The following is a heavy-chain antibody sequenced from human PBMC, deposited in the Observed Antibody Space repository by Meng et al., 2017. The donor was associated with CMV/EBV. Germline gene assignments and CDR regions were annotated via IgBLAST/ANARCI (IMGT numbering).Heavy chain of an antibody. Sequence: SCKASGFVFSSYFLRWVRQAPGKGLDWVAVTSYDGSTKSYADSVKGRFSISRDNSKNILYLQMNSLRVEDTAVYYCAREGGTTAGMDVWGQGTTVTVSS. CDR2: TSYDGSTK. CDR3: AREGGTTAGMDV. J-gene: IGHJ6*02. V-gene: IGHV3-30-3*01. CDR1: GFVFSSYF. D-gene: IGHD1-7*01.